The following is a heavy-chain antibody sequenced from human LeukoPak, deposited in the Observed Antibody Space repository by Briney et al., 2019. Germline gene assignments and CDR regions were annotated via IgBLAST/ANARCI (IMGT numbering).Heavy chain of an antibody. CDR1: GGPISSGGYS. D-gene: IGHD1-26*01. Sequence: SETLSLTCAVSGGPISSGGYSWSWIRQPPGKGLEWIGYIYYSGSTYYNPSLKSRVTISVDTSKNQFSLKLSSVTAADTAVYYCASGAYSYYYMDVWGKGTTVTVSS. V-gene: IGHV4-30-4*07. CDR2: IYYSGST. CDR3: ASGAYSYYYMDV. J-gene: IGHJ6*03.